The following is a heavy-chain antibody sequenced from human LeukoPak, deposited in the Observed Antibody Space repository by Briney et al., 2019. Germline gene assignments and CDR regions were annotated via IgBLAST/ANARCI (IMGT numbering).Heavy chain of an antibody. CDR2: ISSSGSTI. CDR3: ARGTYAFDI. V-gene: IGHV3-48*03. J-gene: IGHJ3*02. CDR1: GFTFSSYE. Sequence: GGSLRLPCAASGFTFSSYEMNWVRQAPGKGLEWGSYISSSGSTIYYADSVKGRFTISRDNAKNSLYLQMNSLRAEDTAVYYCARGTYAFDIWGQGTMVTVSS.